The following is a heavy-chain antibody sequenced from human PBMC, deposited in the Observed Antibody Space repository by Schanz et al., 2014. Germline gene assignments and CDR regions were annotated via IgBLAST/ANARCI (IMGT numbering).Heavy chain of an antibody. CDR2: IRYDGRNK. CDR1: GFTFISYD. Sequence: QVQLVESGGGVVQPGRSLRLSCVASGFTFISYDIHWVRQAPGKGLEWVAVIRYDGRNKNFVESVKGRFTNSRDKSNNTVYLQMNTLRAEDTAVYDCAREDCSATSCYFRYWGQGTLVTVSS. D-gene: IGHD2-21*01. CDR3: AREDCSATSCYFRY. J-gene: IGHJ4*02. V-gene: IGHV3-33*01.